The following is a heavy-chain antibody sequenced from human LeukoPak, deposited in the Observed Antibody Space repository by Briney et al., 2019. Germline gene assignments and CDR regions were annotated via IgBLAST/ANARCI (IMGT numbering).Heavy chain of an antibody. V-gene: IGHV4-39*07. CDR3: ARLVGEVYVDFWSGYHRENYYYYMDV. Sequence: SETLSLTCTVSGGSISSSSYYWGWIRQPPGKGLEWIGSIYYSGSTYYNPSLKSRVTISVDTSKNQFSLKLSSVTAADTAVYYCARLVGEVYVDFWSGYHRENYYYYMDVWGKGTTVTVSS. CDR1: GGSISSSSYY. CDR2: IYYSGST. J-gene: IGHJ6*03. D-gene: IGHD3-3*01.